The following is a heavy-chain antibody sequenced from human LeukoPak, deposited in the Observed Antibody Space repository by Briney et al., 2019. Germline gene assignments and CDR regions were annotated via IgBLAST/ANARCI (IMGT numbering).Heavy chain of an antibody. Sequence: PGGSLRLSCAASGFTFSSYEVNWVRQAPGKGLEWISYISSSGSTIYYADSVKGRFTISRDNAKNSLYLQMNSLRAEDTAVYYCARESGRAHFDYWGQGTLVTVSS. CDR1: GFTFSSYE. J-gene: IGHJ4*02. CDR3: ARESGRAHFDY. V-gene: IGHV3-48*03. D-gene: IGHD1-26*01. CDR2: ISSSGSTI.